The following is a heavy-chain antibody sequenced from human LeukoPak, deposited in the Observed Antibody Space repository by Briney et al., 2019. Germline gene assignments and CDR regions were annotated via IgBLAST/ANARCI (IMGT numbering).Heavy chain of an antibody. V-gene: IGHV3-48*03. CDR1: GFTFSIYE. CDR2: ISSGGSTI. CDR3: ARLYDILTGAFDY. J-gene: IGHJ4*02. D-gene: IGHD3-9*01. Sequence: GGSLRLSCAASGFTFSIYEMNWVRQAPGKGLEWVSHISSGGSTIYYADSVRGRFTISRDNAKNSLYLQMSSLRAEDTAIYYCARLYDILTGAFDYWGQGTLVTVSS.